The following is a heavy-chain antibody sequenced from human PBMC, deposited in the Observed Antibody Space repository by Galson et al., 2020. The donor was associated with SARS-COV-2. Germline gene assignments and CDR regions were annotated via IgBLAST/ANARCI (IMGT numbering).Heavy chain of an antibody. Sequence: SETLSLTCTVSGGSISSGGYYWSWIRQHPVKGLEWIGYIYYSGSTYYNPSLKSRVTISVDTSKNQLSLKLSSVTAADTAVYYCARGRGGSGWYGGYFDYWGQGTLVTVSS. CDR2: IYYSGST. J-gene: IGHJ4*02. CDR3: ARGRGGSGWYGGYFDY. V-gene: IGHV4-31*03. D-gene: IGHD6-19*01. CDR1: GGSISSGGYY.